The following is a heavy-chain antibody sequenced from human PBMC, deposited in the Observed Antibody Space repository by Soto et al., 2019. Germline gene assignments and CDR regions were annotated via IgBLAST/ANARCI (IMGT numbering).Heavy chain of an antibody. Sequence: SETLSLTCTVSGGSVTNSSYYWGWIRQSPGKGLEWIGSVYYRGRSYSKSSVKSRVTISVDTPKNRFSLSLNSVTASDTAVYFCVSQRTTVPTQAYFDYWGPGALVTVSS. D-gene: IGHD4-17*01. CDR2: VYYRGRS. CDR3: VSQRTTVPTQAYFDY. J-gene: IGHJ4*02. CDR1: GGSVTNSSYY. V-gene: IGHV4-39*01.